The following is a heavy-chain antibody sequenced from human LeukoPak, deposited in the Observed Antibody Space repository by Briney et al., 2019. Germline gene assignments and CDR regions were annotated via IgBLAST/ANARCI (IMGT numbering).Heavy chain of an antibody. CDR3: ARWRPIDAFDI. CDR1: GFTFSSYG. D-gene: IGHD3-3*01. CDR2: IWYDGSNK. V-gene: IGHV3-33*01. Sequence: PGGSLRLSCAASGFTFSSYGMHWVRQAPGKGLEWVAVIWYDGSNKYYADSVKGRFTISRHNSKNTLYLQVNSLRPEDTAMYYCARWRPIDAFDIWGQGTMVIVSS. J-gene: IGHJ3*02.